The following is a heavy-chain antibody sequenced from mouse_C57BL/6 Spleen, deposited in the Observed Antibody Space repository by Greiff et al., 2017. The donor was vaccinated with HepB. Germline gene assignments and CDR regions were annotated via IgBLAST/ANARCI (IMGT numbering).Heavy chain of an antibody. Sequence: QVQLKESGAELVKPGASVKVSCKASGYTFTSYWMHWVKQRPGQGLEWIGRIHPSDSDTNYNQKFKGKATLTVDKSSSTAYMQLSSLTSEDSAVYYCAIERGGYDEIAYWGQGTLVTVSA. CDR3: AIERGGYDEIAY. CDR1: GYTFTSYW. J-gene: IGHJ3*01. D-gene: IGHD2-2*01. CDR2: IHPSDSDT. V-gene: IGHV1-74*01.